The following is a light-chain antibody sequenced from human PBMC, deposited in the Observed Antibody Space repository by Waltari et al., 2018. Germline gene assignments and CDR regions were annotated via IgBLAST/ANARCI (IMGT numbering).Light chain of an antibody. Sequence: QSVLTQPPSASWTPGQRVTISCSGGSSNIGTYGVNWYQQLPGTAPKLLISGHDQRTSGVPDRFSASKSGTSASLAISGLQFEDEAEYYCATWDNSLDAVVFGGGTKLTVL. J-gene: IGLJ2*01. CDR1: SSNIGTYG. V-gene: IGLV1-44*01. CDR2: GHD. CDR3: ATWDNSLDAVV.